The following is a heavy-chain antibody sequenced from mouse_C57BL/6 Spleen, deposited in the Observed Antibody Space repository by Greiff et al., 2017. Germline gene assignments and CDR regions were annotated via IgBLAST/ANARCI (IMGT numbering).Heavy chain of an antibody. CDR3: ARDDYYGSSGAMDY. V-gene: IGHV3-5*01. CDR2: IYYSGTL. D-gene: IGHD1-1*01. J-gene: IGHJ4*01. CDR1: GISITTGNYR. Sequence: EVKLQESGPGLVKPSQTVCLTCTVTGISITTGNYRWSWIRQFPGNKLEWIGYIYYSGTLTYNPSLTSRTTITRDTPKNQFFLEMNSLTAEDTDTYYCARDDYYGSSGAMDYWGQGTSVTVSS.